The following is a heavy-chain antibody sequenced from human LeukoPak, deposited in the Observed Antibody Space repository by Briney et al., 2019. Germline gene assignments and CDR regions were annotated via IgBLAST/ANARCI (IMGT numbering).Heavy chain of an antibody. D-gene: IGHD1-26*01. CDR1: GFTFSSYS. J-gene: IGHJ4*02. CDR3: ARDGPWERIDFDY. CDR2: INSDGSST. Sequence: PGGSLRLSCAASGFTFSSYSMNWVRQAPGKGLVWVSRINSDGSSTTYADSVKGRFTISRDNAKNTLYLQMNSLRAEDTAVYYCARDGPWERIDFDYWGQGTLVTVSS. V-gene: IGHV3-74*01.